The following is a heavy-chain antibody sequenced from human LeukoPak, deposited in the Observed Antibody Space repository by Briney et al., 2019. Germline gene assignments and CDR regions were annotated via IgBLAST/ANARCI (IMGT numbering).Heavy chain of an antibody. Sequence: GGSLRLSCAASGFTVSSDYMNWVRQAPGKGLEWVAVIWYDGSNKYYADSVKGRFTLSRDNSKNTLYLQMNSQRAEDTAVYYCARDQGSSQGIYYYGMDVWGQGTTVTVSS. J-gene: IGHJ6*02. CDR1: GFTVSSDY. CDR2: IWYDGSNK. D-gene: IGHD3-10*01. V-gene: IGHV3-33*08. CDR3: ARDQGSSQGIYYYGMDV.